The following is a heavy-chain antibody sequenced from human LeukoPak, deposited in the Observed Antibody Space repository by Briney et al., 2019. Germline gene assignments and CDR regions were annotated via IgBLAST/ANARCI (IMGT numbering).Heavy chain of an antibody. Sequence: ASVKVSFKASGYTFTSYAMKWVRQAPGQGLEWMGWINTNTGNPTYSQDFTGRFVFSLDTSASTAYLQISSLKAEDTAVYYCARLGAVAGTGDDYWGQGSLVTVSS. CDR2: INTNTGNP. CDR1: GYTFTSYA. J-gene: IGHJ4*02. V-gene: IGHV7-4-1*02. D-gene: IGHD6-19*01. CDR3: ARLGAVAGTGDDY.